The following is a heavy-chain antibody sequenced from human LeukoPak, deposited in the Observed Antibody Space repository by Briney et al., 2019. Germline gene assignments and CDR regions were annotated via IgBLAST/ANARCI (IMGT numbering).Heavy chain of an antibody. CDR1: GYTFTSYD. CDR3: AGGSSGWYHLGYYYYGMDV. J-gene: IGHJ6*02. V-gene: IGHV1-8*01. D-gene: IGHD6-19*01. Sequence: GASVKVSCKASGYTFTSYDINWVRQATGQGLEWMGWMNPNSGNTGYAQKFQGRVTMTRNTSISTAYMELSSLRSEDTAVYYCAGGSSGWYHLGYYYYGMDVWGQGTTVTVSS. CDR2: MNPNSGNT.